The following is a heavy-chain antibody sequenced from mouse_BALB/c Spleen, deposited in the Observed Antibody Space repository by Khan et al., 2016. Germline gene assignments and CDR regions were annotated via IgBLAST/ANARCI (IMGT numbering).Heavy chain of an antibody. CDR1: GFTFTDYY. CDR2: IRNKANGYTT. Sequence: EVELVESGGGLVQPGGSLRLSCATSGFTFTDYYMSWVRQPPGNALEWLGFIRNKANGYTTEYSASVKGRFTISRDTSQSILYLQLNTLRAEDSATYYCAREGGNSSYWYFDVCGAGTTVTVSS. CDR3: AREGGNSSYWYFDV. D-gene: IGHD2-1*01. V-gene: IGHV7-3*02. J-gene: IGHJ1*01.